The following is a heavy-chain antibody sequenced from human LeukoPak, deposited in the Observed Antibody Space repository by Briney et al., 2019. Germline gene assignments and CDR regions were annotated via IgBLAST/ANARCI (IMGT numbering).Heavy chain of an antibody. J-gene: IGHJ4*02. D-gene: IGHD4-17*01. CDR3: ARDFGYGDYFFDD. V-gene: IGHV4-34*01. CDR1: GGSFSGYY. Sequence: SETLSLTCAVYGGSFSGYYWSWIRQPPGKGLEWIGEINHSGSTNYNPSLKSRVTISVDTSKNQFSLRLSSVTAADTAVYYCARDFGYGDYFFDDWGQGTLVTVSS. CDR2: INHSGST.